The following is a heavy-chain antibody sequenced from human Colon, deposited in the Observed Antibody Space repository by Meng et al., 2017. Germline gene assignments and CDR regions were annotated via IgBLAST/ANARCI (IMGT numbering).Heavy chain of an antibody. CDR2: VNPNSGGA. CDR3: ARAFLFGGGDY. V-gene: IGHV1-2*06. Sequence: QVQLHQPAVDGKSPTTSVKVSCQGSGYTFTSYKMHCLRQAPGQGLEFMGRVNPNSGGANYAKKLKGRVRKTSYPYIYTAYMELASMTSDETAVYYCARAFLFGGGDYGGKGTLVTVS. CDR1: GYTFTSYK. D-gene: IGHD3-3*01. J-gene: IGHJ4*02.